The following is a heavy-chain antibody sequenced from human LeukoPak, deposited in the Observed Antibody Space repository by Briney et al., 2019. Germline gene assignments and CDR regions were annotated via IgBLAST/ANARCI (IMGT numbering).Heavy chain of an antibody. V-gene: IGHV4-30-4*08. J-gene: IGHJ4*02. CDR1: GGSISSGDYY. CDR3: AREGITFGGVIASDY. Sequence: SETLSLTCTVSGGSISSGDYYWSWIRQPPGKGLEWIGYIYYSGSTYYNPSLKSRVTISVDTSKNQFSLKLSSVTAADTAVYYCAREGITFGGVIASDYWGQGTLVTVSS. D-gene: IGHD3-16*02. CDR2: IYYSGST.